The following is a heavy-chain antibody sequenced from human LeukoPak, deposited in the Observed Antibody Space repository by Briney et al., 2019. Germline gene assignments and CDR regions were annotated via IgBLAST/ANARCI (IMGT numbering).Heavy chain of an antibody. CDR1: GFTFSSYW. V-gene: IGHV3-20*04. D-gene: IGHD2-15*01. CDR3: ARLDEGTPDYYYYMDV. Sequence: GGSLRLSCAASGFTFSSYWMSWVRQAPGKGLEWVSGINWNGGSTGYADSVKGRFTISRDNAKNSLYLQMNSLRAEDTALYYCARLDEGTPDYYYYMDVWGKGTTVTVSS. J-gene: IGHJ6*03. CDR2: INWNGGST.